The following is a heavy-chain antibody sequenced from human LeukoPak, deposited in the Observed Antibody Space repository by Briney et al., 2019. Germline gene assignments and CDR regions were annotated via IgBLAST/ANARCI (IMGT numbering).Heavy chain of an antibody. CDR1: GGSISTYY. D-gene: IGHD3-10*01. Sequence: LETLSLTCTVSGGSISTYYWSWIRQPPGKGLEWIGYISYSGNTNYNPSLKSRVTISVDTSKNQFSLRLSSVTAADTAVYYCSRDRNYYDSGSYWYAFDIWGQGTMVTVSS. CDR2: ISYSGNT. CDR3: SRDRNYYDSGSYWYAFDI. J-gene: IGHJ3*02. V-gene: IGHV4-59*01.